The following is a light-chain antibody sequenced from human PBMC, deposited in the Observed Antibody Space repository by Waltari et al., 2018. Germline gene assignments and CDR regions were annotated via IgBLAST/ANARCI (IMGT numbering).Light chain of an antibody. Sequence: QSALTQPRSVSGSPGQSATISCPGTGSDVGDFNSVSWYQQHPGKAPKLVIFDVTKRPSGVPDRFSGSKSGTSASLTVSGLQAEDEADYYCCSYAGIWVFGGGTKLTVL. CDR2: DVT. J-gene: IGLJ3*02. CDR3: CSYAGIWV. CDR1: GSDVGDFNS. V-gene: IGLV2-11*01.